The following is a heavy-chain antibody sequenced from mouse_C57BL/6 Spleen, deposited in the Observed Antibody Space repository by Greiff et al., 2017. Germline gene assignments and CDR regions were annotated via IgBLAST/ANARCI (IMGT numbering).Heavy chain of an antibody. CDR2: IYPRSGNT. CDR1: GYTFTSYG. J-gene: IGHJ4*01. D-gene: IGHD1-1*01. CDR3: ARDGYGSSFSYAMDY. V-gene: IGHV1-81*01. Sequence: VQLQQSGAELARPGASVKLSCKASGYTFTSYGISWVKQRTGQGLEWIGEIYPRSGNTYYNEKFKGKATLTADKSSSTAYMELCSLTSEDSAVYFCARDGYGSSFSYAMDYWGQGTSVTVSS.